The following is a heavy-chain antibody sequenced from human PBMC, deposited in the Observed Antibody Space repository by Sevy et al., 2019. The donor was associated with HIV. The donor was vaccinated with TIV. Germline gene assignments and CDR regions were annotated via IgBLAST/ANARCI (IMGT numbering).Heavy chain of an antibody. CDR2: ISHDGSYR. J-gene: IGHJ6*02. CDR3: AKNRPPGGSYFSRHAMDV. Sequence: GGSLRLSCAASGFTFDTYDIHWVRQAPGKGLEWVAIISHDGSYRRYADSVRGRFSMSRDNSNNMMYLQMNGLSIEDTAVYYCAKNRPPGGSYFSRHAMDVWGRRTTVTVSS. D-gene: IGHD3-16*01. V-gene: IGHV3-30*18. CDR1: GFTFDTYD.